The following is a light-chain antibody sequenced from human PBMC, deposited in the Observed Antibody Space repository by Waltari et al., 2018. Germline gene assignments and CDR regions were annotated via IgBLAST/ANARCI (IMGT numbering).Light chain of an antibody. CDR1: SSNIGDNV. Sequence: QSVLTQSPSASGTPGQRVTISCSGSSSNIGDNVVNWYQQVPGKAPKLLIYRNDQRPPGVPDRFSASKSGTSASLAISGLQSEDEADYYCAAWDDRMNGHWVFGGGTKVTVL. CDR3: AAWDDRMNGHWV. J-gene: IGLJ3*02. CDR2: RND. V-gene: IGLV1-44*01.